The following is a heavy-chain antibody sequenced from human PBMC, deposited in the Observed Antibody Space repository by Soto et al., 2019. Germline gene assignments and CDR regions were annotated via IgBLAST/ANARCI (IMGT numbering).Heavy chain of an antibody. Sequence: TGGSLRLSCAASEFTFSDYYMSWIRQAPGKGLEWVAGINWNGRTRNYADSVKGRFTISRDTAKNSLYLQMNSLRAEDTALYFCARASPRGRYFDWLIFPLGHWGQGTLVTVSS. CDR3: ARASPRGRYFDWLIFPLGH. D-gene: IGHD3-9*01. J-gene: IGHJ4*02. CDR1: EFTFSDYY. CDR2: INWNGRTR. V-gene: IGHV3-20*04.